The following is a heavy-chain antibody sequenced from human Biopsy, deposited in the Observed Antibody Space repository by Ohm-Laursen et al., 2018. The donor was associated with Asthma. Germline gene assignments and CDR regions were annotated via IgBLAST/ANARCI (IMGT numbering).Heavy chain of an antibody. CDR2: MSFDGRQT. J-gene: IGHJ3*02. CDR3: AKERYYDFWSGYPI. D-gene: IGHD3-3*01. Sequence: SLRLSCAASGFAVSRDHMFWVRQAPGKGLEWVAVMSFDGRQTYYADSVKGRFTISRDNSKNTLYLQMNSLRAEDTAVYYCAKERYYDFWSGYPIWGQGTMVTVSS. V-gene: IGHV3-30*18. CDR1: GFAVSRDH.